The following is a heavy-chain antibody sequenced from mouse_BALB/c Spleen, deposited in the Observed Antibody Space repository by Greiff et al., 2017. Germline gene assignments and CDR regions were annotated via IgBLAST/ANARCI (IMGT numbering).Heavy chain of an antibody. CDR3: ARRITTVVATKGFYAMDY. Sequence: VQLQQSGPSLVKPSQTLSLTCSVTGDSITSGYWNWIRKFPGNKLEYMGYISYSGSTYYNPSLKSRISITRDTSKNQYYLQLNSVTTEDTATYYCARRITTVVATKGFYAMDYWGQGTSVTVSS. J-gene: IGHJ4*01. CDR1: GDSITSGY. V-gene: IGHV3-8*02. CDR2: ISYSGST. D-gene: IGHD1-1*01.